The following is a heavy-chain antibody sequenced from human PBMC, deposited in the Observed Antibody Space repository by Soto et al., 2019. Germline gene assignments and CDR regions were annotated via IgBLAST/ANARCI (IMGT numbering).Heavy chain of an antibody. J-gene: IGHJ4*02. CDR1: GYSFTDYW. CDR2: IYPGDSDT. V-gene: IGHV5-51*01. CDR3: ARDGLSSSSSFDY. Sequence: EVQLVQSGAEVTKPGESLKISCKASGYSFTDYWIGWVRQMPGKGLEWMGIIYPGDSDTKYSPSFQGQVTMSADKSISTAYLQWNSLKALDTAMYYCARDGLSSSSSFDYWGQGTLVTVSS. D-gene: IGHD6-6*01.